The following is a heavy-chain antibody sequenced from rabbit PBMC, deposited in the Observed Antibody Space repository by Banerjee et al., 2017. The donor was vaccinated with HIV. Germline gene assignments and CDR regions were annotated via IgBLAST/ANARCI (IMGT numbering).Heavy chain of an antibody. J-gene: IGHJ4*01. CDR3: ARAGDGGDWNL. Sequence: QEQLEESGGDLVKPEGSLTLTCTASGIDFSSYYYICWVRQAPGKGLEWIACIYAGSSGCTYYASWAKGRFTISKTSSTTVTLQMTSLTAADMATYFCARAGDGGDWNLWGPGTLVTVS. V-gene: IGHV1S45*01. CDR1: GIDFSSYYY. CDR2: IYAGSSGCT. D-gene: IGHD2-1*01.